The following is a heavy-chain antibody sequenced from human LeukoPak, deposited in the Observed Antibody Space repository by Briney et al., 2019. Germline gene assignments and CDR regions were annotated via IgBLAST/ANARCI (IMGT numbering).Heavy chain of an antibody. D-gene: IGHD2-15*01. J-gene: IGHJ4*02. CDR2: IYSGGNI. CDR1: GFTFSSSA. Sequence: GGSLRLSCAASGFTFSSSAMSWVRQVPGKGLEWVSVIYSGGNIYYIETVKGRFTISRDTSKNTLYLQMNSLRAEDTAVYFCAGRHCSGGGCYFAGADPFDYWGQGTLVAVSS. V-gene: IGHV3-23*03. CDR3: AGRHCSGGGCYFAGADPFDY.